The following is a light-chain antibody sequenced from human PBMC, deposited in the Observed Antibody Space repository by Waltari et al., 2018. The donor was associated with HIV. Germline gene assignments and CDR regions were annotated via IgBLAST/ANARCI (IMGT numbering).Light chain of an antibody. J-gene: IGKJ5*01. CDR3: QQLKSSPMT. Sequence: DIQLTQSPSFLSTSIGDRVTITCRASQDISSLLAWYQQQPGKAPKLLIYAASALQSGVSSRFSGSGSGTEFTLTISSLQPEDFAIYFCQQLKSSPMTFGQVTRLETK. CDR2: AAS. CDR1: QDISSL. V-gene: IGKV1-9*01.